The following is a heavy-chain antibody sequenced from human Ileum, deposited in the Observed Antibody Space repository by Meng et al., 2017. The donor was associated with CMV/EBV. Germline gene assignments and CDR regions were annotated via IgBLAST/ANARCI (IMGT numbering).Heavy chain of an antibody. CDR2: INQDGSEQ. D-gene: IGHD3-9*01. Sequence: GGSLRLSCAASGFTFSSYWMNWVRQAPGKGPEWVANINQDGSEQDYVDSVKGRFTISRDNAESSLFLQMNSLRGEDTAVYYCVAEGPFPQTTDWGAFDYWGQGTLVTVSS. CDR1: GFTFSSYW. CDR3: VAEGPFPQTTDWGAFDY. J-gene: IGHJ4*02. V-gene: IGHV3-7*01.